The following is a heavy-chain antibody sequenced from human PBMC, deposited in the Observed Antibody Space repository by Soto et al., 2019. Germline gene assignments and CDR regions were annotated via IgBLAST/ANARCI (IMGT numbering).Heavy chain of an antibody. D-gene: IGHD2-21*02. V-gene: IGHV3-33*01. CDR2: IWYDGSKK. CDR3: ARDPGVTRYYYDY. Sequence: QVQLVESGGGVVQPGGSLRLSCVASGFTFSHYGMHWVRQAPGQGLEWVAVIWYDGSKKYYADSVKGRFTISRDDSKNTLYLQMDSLRVEDTAVYHFARDPGVTRYYYDYWGQGSLVIVSS. J-gene: IGHJ4*02. CDR1: GFTFSHYG.